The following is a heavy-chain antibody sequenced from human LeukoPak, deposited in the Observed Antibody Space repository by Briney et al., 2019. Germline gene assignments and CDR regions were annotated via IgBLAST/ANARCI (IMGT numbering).Heavy chain of an antibody. V-gene: IGHV4-34*01. CDR3: ARRAAAGTTAVDY. D-gene: IGHD6-13*01. J-gene: IGHJ4*02. Sequence: PSETLSLTCAVYGGSFSGYYWSWIRQPPGKGLEWIGEINHSGSTNYNPSLKSRVTISVDTSKNQFSLKLSSVTAADTAVYYCARRAAAGTTAVDYWGQGTLVTVSS. CDR1: GGSFSGYY. CDR2: INHSGST.